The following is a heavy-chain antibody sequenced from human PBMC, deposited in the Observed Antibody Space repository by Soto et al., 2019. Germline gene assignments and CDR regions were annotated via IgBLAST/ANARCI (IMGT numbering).Heavy chain of an antibody. V-gene: IGHV3-30*18. CDR3: ANIPRHDAFDI. Sequence: XGSLRLSCAASGFTFSSYGMHWVRQAPGKGLEWVAVISYDGSNKYYADSVKGRFTISRDNSKNTLYLQMNSLRAEDTAVYYCANIPRHDAFDIWGQGTMVTVSS. CDR2: ISYDGSNK. J-gene: IGHJ3*02. CDR1: GFTFSSYG.